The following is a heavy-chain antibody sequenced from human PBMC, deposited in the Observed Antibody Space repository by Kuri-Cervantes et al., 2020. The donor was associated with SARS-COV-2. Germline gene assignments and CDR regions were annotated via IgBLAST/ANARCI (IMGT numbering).Heavy chain of an antibody. V-gene: IGHV4-38-2*01. Sequence: LRLSCAVSGYSISSGYYWGWIRQPPGKGLEWIGSIYHSGSTYYNPSLKSRVTISVDTSKNQFSLRLSSVTAADTAVYYCARGIMITFGGVIVLGPAHYWGQGTLVTVSS. J-gene: IGHJ4*02. CDR3: ARGIMITFGGVIVLGPAHY. CDR1: GYSISSGYY. CDR2: IYHSGST. D-gene: IGHD3-16*02.